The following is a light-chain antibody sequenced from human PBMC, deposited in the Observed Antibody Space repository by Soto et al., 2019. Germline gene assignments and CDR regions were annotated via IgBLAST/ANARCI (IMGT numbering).Light chain of an antibody. CDR3: LQYNDWPYT. J-gene: IGKJ2*01. Sequence: EIVMTQSPVTLSVSPGERGTLSCRASKSVSTKLLWYQQRPGQAPRLLIYGASTRATGIPARFSGGGSGTEFSLTISSLQSEDSAVYYCLQYNDWPYTFGQGTRVEI. CDR2: GAS. V-gene: IGKV3-15*01. CDR1: KSVSTK.